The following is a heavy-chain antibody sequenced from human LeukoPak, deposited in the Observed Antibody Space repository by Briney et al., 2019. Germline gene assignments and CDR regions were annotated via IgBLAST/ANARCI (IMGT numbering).Heavy chain of an antibody. CDR1: GGSISGSSYY. Sequence: PSETLSLTCTVSGGSISGSSYYWGWIRQPPGKGLEWLGSIYYSGSTYYNPSLKSRVTISVDTSKNQFSLKLSSVTAADTAVYYCARQLYNNWVIDYWGQGTLVTVSS. V-gene: IGHV4-39*01. J-gene: IGHJ4*02. D-gene: IGHD1-14*01. CDR3: ARQLYNNWVIDY. CDR2: IYYSGST.